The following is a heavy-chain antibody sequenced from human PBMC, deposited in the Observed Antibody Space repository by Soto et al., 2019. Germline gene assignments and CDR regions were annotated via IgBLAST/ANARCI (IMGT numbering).Heavy chain of an antibody. J-gene: IGHJ4*02. D-gene: IGHD3-22*01. CDR3: ARATQFFYDSRGYSNNFDF. CDR1: GGSFSGFF. V-gene: IGHV4-34*01. Sequence: SETLSLTCGVSGGSFSGFFWTWIRQPPGKGLEWIGEVNHIGITNYNPSLRSRLNLSIDTAKKQFSLKLTSVTAADTAVYYCARATQFFYDSRGYSNNFDFWGQGTLVTVSS. CDR2: VNHIGIT.